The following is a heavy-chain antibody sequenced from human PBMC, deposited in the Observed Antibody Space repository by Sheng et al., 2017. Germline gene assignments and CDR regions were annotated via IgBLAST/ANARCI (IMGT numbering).Heavy chain of an antibody. J-gene: IGHJ6*03. D-gene: IGHD1-20*01. CDR3: ARGCITGTFYYYYYMDV. CDR1: GYTFTSYD. Sequence: QVQLVQSGAEVKKPGASVKVSCKASGYTFTSYDINWVRQATGQGLEWMGWMNPNSGNTGYAQKFQGRVTITRNTSISTAYMELSSLRSEDTAVYYCARGCITGTFYYYYYMDVWGKGTTVTVSS. V-gene: IGHV1-8*03. CDR2: MNPNSGNT.